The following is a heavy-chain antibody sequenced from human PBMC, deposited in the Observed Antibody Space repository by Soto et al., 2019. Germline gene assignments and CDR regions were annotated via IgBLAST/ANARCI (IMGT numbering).Heavy chain of an antibody. Sequence: SETLSLTCGVSGGYITSYYWSWIRQPPGKGLEWIGYIYYTGTTYYNPSLKSRVIISVDTSRTQFSLNLSSVTAADTAVYFCARVPYGDFVDHWGQGTLVTVS. D-gene: IGHD4-17*01. CDR2: IYYTGTT. V-gene: IGHV4-59*01. J-gene: IGHJ4*02. CDR1: GGYITSYY. CDR3: ARVPYGDFVDH.